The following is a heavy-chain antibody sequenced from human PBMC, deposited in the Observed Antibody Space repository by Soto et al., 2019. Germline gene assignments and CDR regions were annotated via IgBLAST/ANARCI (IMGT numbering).Heavy chain of an antibody. J-gene: IGHJ4*02. D-gene: IGHD3-3*01. CDR3: AIYCITIFGVVSYYFDY. CDR2: IWYDGSKK. V-gene: IGHV3-33*01. CDR1: GFTFSSYA. Sequence: QVQLVESGGGVVQPGRSLRLSCAASGFTFSSYAMHWVRQAPGKGLEWVAVIWYDGSKKYYADSVKGRFTVSRANSKNTLYLQMNILGAEDATLYYWAIYCITIFGVVSYYFDYWGQGTLVTVSS.